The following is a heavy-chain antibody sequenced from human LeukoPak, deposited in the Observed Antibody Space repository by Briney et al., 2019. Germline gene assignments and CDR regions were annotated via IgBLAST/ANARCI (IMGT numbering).Heavy chain of an antibody. CDR3: AREKIKYCSTTSCYRDRYYYYMDV. J-gene: IGHJ6*03. V-gene: IGHV4-59*12. D-gene: IGHD2-2*01. CDR2: IYYSGST. Sequence: SETLSLTCTVSGGSISSYYWSWIRQPPGKGLEWIGYIYYSGSTNYNPSLKSRVTISVDTSKNQFSLKLSSVTAADTAVYYCAREKIKYCSTTSCYRDRYYYYMDVWGKGTTVTISS. CDR1: GGSISSYY.